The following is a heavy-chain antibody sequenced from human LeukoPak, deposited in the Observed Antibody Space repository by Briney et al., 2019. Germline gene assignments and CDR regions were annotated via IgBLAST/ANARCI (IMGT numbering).Heavy chain of an antibody. J-gene: IGHJ4*02. CDR3: ARASIAVAAGLQY. V-gene: IGHV3-21*01. CDR2: ISSTSSYI. CDR1: GFIFSDYN. D-gene: IGHD6-19*01. Sequence: GGSLRLSCAASGFIFSDYNINWVRQAPGKGLEWVSSISSTSSYIYYADSLKGRFTISRDNAKNSLYLQMNSLRAEDTAVYYCARASIAVAAGLQYWGQGTLVTVSS.